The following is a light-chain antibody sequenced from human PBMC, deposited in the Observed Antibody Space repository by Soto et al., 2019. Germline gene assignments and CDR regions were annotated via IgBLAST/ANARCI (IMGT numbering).Light chain of an antibody. CDR1: QIVSSSY. CDR2: GAS. J-gene: IGKJ5*01. Sequence: ILSLSLGTLYLNPGERATLSCRASQIVSSSYLAWYQQRPGQAPRLLIYGASSRATGIPDRFSGSGSGTDFTLTISRLEPEDFATYYCQQRSNWITFGQRRLPAIK. V-gene: IGKV3D-20*02. CDR3: QQRSNWIT.